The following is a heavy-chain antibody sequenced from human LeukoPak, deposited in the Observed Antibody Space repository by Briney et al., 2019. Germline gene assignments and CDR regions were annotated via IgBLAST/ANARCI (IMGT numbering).Heavy chain of an antibody. V-gene: IGHV4-39*01. CDR2: IYSSGNP. CDR3: ASHDYGGDSGDS. Sequence: AETLSLICTVSGGSISRSGYYWTWIRQSPGKGLEWLGNIYSSGNPYYSPSLKTRITISLDTSKNQFSPKLTSVTAADTAVYYCASHDYGGDSGDSWGQGTLVTVSS. J-gene: IGHJ5*02. D-gene: IGHD4-23*01. CDR1: GGSISRSGYY.